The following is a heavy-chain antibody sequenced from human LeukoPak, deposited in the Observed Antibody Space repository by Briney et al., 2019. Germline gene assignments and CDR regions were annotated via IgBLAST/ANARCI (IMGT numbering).Heavy chain of an antibody. CDR1: GYTFTSYG. V-gene: IGHV1-18*04. CDR2: ISAYNGST. Sequence: ASVKVSCKASGYTFTSYGISWVRQAPGQGLEWMGWISAYNGSTNYAQKLQGRVTMTTDTSTSTAYMELRSLRSDDTAVYYCARDGDIVVVVAARGYDAFEIWGQGTMVTVSS. D-gene: IGHD2-15*01. CDR3: ARDGDIVVVVAARGYDAFEI. J-gene: IGHJ3*02.